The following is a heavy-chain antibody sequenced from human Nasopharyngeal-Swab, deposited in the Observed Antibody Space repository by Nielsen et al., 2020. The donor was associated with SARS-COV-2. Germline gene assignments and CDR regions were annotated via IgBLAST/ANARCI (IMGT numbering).Heavy chain of an antibody. CDR2: SRSSSSYI. CDR1: GFTFRRYS. D-gene: IGHD3-22*01. V-gene: IGHV3-21*01. J-gene: IGHJ6*03. Sequence: GEALKISCAASGFTFRRYSMNWVRQAPGKGLEWGSFSRSSSSYIYYADSVKGRFTISRDNAKNSLYLQMNSLRAEDTAVYYCARERKNYYDSSGYYLEFYYYYYMDIWGKGTTVTVSS. CDR3: ARERKNYYDSSGYYLEFYYYYYMDI.